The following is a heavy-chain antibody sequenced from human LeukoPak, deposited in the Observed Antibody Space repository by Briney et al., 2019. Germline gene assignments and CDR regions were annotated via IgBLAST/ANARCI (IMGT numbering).Heavy chain of an antibody. V-gene: IGHV4-61*08. CDR3: ARTYGSSGLGYFDL. CDR2: IYYSGST. Sequence: SQTLSLTCTVSGGSISSGGYYWSWIRQPPGKGLEWIGYIYYSGSTNYSPSLKSRLTISVDTSKNQFSLKLSSVTAADTAVYYCARTYGSSGLGYFDLWGRGTLVTVSS. CDR1: GGSISSGGYY. J-gene: IGHJ2*01. D-gene: IGHD6-13*01.